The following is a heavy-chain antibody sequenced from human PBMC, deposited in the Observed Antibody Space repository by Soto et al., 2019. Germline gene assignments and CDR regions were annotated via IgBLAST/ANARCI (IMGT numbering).Heavy chain of an antibody. CDR2: ISTSGGTT. Sequence: GGSLRLSCAASGFTFSSYAMNWVRQAPGKGLEWVSGISTSGGTTYYADSVKGRFTISRDNSKSTLYLLMNSLSAEDTAIYYCANQPSYYSAFAFWGQGALVTVSS. D-gene: IGHD1-26*01. CDR3: ANQPSYYSAFAF. V-gene: IGHV3-23*01. J-gene: IGHJ4*02. CDR1: GFTFSSYA.